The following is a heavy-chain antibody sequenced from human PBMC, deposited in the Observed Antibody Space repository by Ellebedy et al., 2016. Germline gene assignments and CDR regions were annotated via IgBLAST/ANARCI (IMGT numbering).Heavy chain of an antibody. J-gene: IGHJ4*02. CDR2: IYYSGST. D-gene: IGHD2-2*01. Sequence: SETLSLTXTVSGGSISSSSYYWGWIRQPPGKGLEWIGSIYYSGSTNYNPSLKSRVTISVDTSKNQFSLKLSSVTAADTAVYYCARGDRRGYQLLWVYWGQGTLVTVSS. CDR1: GGSISSSSYY. V-gene: IGHV4-39*07. CDR3: ARGDRRGYQLLWVY.